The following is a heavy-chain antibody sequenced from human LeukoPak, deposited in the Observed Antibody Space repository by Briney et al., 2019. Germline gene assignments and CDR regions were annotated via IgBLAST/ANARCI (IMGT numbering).Heavy chain of an antibody. CDR2: IKQDGSEK. V-gene: IGHV3-7*01. Sequence: GGSLRLSCAASGFTFSSYWMGWVRQAPGKGLEWVANIKQDGSEKYYVDSVKGRFTISRDNAKNSLYLQMNSLRAEDTAVYYCARGGFYDFWSGYYALPPDYWGQGTLVTVSS. CDR1: GFTFSSYW. CDR3: ARGGFYDFWSGYYALPPDY. D-gene: IGHD3-3*01. J-gene: IGHJ4*02.